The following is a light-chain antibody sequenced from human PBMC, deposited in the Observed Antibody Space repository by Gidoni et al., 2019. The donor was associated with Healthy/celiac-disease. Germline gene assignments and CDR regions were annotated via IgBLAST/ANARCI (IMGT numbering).Light chain of an antibody. CDR2: AAS. Sequence: DIQMTQSTSSLSASVGDIVTIPCRASQSISSYLNWYQQKPGKAPKLLIYAASSLQSGVPSRFSGSGSGTDFTLTISSLQPEDFATYYCQQSYRTPTFGGGTKVEIK. CDR3: QQSYRTPT. J-gene: IGKJ4*01. V-gene: IGKV1-39*01. CDR1: QSISSY.